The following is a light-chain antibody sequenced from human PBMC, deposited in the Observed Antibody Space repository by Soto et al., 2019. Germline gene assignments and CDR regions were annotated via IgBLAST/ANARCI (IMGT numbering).Light chain of an antibody. CDR1: QAISTW. Sequence: DIQMTQSPSTLSASVGDRVTITCRASQAISTWLAWYQQKPGRAPKLLIYDASILESGVPSRFSDSGSGTDFTLTINNLQPDDFATYYCQQFNDFFTFGQGTKVEIK. CDR2: DAS. V-gene: IGKV1-5*01. CDR3: QQFNDFFT. J-gene: IGKJ1*01.